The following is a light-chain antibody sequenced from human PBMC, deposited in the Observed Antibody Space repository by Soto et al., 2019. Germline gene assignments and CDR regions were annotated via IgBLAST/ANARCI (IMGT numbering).Light chain of an antibody. J-gene: IGKJ1*01. CDR1: QSVSSN. Sequence: EIVMTQSPATLSVSPGERATLSCRASQSVSSNLAWYQQKPGQAPRLLIYGASTRDTGIPARFSGSGSGTEFTLTISSLQSEDFAVYHCQQYNNWPQTFGQGTKVDIK. V-gene: IGKV3-15*01. CDR3: QQYNNWPQT. CDR2: GAS.